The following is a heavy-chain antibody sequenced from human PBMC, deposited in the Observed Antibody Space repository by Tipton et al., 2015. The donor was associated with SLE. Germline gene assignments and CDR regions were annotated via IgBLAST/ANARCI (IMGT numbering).Heavy chain of an antibody. CDR3: AKADIVVVVAADWYFDL. D-gene: IGHD2-15*01. Sequence: LSLTCAASGFTFSSYGMHWVRQAPGKGREWVAVIWYDGSNKYYADSVKGRFTISRDNSKNTLYLQMNSLRAEDTAVYYCAKADIVVVVAADWYFDLWGRRTLVTVSS. V-gene: IGHV3-33*06. CDR2: IWYDGSNK. J-gene: IGHJ2*01. CDR1: GFTFSSYG.